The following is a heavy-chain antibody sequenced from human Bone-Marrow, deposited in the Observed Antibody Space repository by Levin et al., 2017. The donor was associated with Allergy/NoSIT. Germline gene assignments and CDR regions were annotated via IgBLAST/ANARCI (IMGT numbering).Heavy chain of an antibody. CDR2: TSYDGVSK. J-gene: IGHJ3*02. V-gene: IGHV3-30-3*01. CDR1: GFTFSSYS. Sequence: HAGGSLRLSCAAFGFTFSSYSMHWVRQAPGKGLEWVAVTSYDGVSKYYADSVKGRFTFSSDNTKRTLYLQMNSLTVEDTAVYYCARGEDESSGRDAFDIWGQGTMVTVSS. D-gene: IGHD3-22*01. CDR3: ARGEDESSGRDAFDI.